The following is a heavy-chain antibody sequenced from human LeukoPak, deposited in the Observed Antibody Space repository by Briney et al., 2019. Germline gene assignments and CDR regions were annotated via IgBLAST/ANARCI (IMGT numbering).Heavy chain of an antibody. Sequence: GGSLRLSCAATGFTFSDSMNWVRKAPGKGLEWISYIVIDSGNTNYADSVKGRFTISGNKAKNSLYLQMNSLRVEDTAVYYCARDYKYAFDNWGQGTLVTVSS. V-gene: IGHV3-48*01. CDR1: GFTFSDS. D-gene: IGHD5-24*01. CDR3: ARDYKYAFDN. J-gene: IGHJ4*02. CDR2: IVIDSGNT.